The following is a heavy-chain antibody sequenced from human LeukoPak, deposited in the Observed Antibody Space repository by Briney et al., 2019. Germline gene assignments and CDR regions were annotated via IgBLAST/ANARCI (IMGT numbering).Heavy chain of an antibody. D-gene: IGHD3-9*01. CDR1: GLTFDDYA. J-gene: IGHJ4*02. V-gene: IGHV3-9*01. CDR3: AKAATLRYFDWPDY. Sequence: GGSLRLSCAASGLTFDDYAMHRVRQAPGKGLEWVSGISWNSGSIGYADSVKGRFTISRDNAKNSLYLQMNSLRAEDTALYYCAKAATLRYFDWPDYWGQGTLVTVSS. CDR2: ISWNSGSI.